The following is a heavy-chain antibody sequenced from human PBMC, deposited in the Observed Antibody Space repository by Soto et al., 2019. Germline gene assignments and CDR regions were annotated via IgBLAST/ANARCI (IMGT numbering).Heavy chain of an antibody. CDR3: PRDRDDYGSGNYYNRIDF. CDR2: IIPIFGTP. V-gene: IGHV1-69*01. Sequence: QVQLVQSGAEVKKPGSSVKVSCKASGGIFSTYAISWLRRAPGQGLEWMGGIIPIFGTPNYAQRFQGRVKITADESTSTAYMEMSRLRSEDTAVYYCPRDRDDYGSGNYYNRIDFWGQGTLVTVSS. CDR1: GGIFSTYA. J-gene: IGHJ4*02. D-gene: IGHD3-10*01.